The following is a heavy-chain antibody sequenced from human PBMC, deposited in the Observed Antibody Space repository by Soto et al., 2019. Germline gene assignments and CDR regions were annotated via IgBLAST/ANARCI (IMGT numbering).Heavy chain of an antibody. CDR2: IYDSGNT. D-gene: IGHD3-22*01. J-gene: IGHJ6*02. Sequence: PSETLSLTCTVSGGPIRSYCWSWIRQPPGKGLEGIGYIYDSGNTDCNPSLKSRVTISVDTSKNQFSLKLSSVTTADTAVYYCARGGGKYYYESSGHSNHAMDVWGQGTTVTVSS. CDR3: ARGGGKYYYESSGHSNHAMDV. V-gene: IGHV4-59*01. CDR1: GGPIRSYC.